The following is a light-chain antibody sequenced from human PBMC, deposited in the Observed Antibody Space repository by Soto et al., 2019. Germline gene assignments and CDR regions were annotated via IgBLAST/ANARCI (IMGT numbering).Light chain of an antibody. CDR3: QQYNSWLWT. Sequence: EVVMTQPPATLSVSPGERVTLSCRASQSVRSNLAWYQQKPGQSPRLLIYGASTRATGIPARFSGSGSGTEFTLIISSLQSEDSAVYYCQQYNSWLWTFGQGTRLEIK. CDR1: QSVRSN. V-gene: IGKV3-15*01. CDR2: GAS. J-gene: IGKJ5*01.